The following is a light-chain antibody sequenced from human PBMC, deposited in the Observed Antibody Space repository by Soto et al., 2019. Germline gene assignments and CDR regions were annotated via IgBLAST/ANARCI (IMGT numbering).Light chain of an antibody. V-gene: IGKV3-20*01. CDR3: QQYGTSPWA. J-gene: IGKJ1*01. Sequence: EIGLTQFPGTLSLSPGERATLSCRASQSVGRNYVAWYQQKPGQAPRVIIYAASNRASGIPDRFSGSGSGSDFTLTISRLEPEDFAVYYCQQYGTSPWAFDQGTKVEIK. CDR1: QSVGRNY. CDR2: AAS.